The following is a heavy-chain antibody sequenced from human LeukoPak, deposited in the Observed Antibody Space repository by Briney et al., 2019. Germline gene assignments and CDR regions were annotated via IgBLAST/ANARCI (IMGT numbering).Heavy chain of an antibody. D-gene: IGHD2-2*01. V-gene: IGHV3-23*01. J-gene: IGHJ4*02. Sequence: PGGSLRLSCAASGFTFSSYAMSWVRQAPGKGLEWVSTISGTGGNTYYSDSVKGRFTISKDNTKNTVYLQMNNLRAEDTAVYYCVSFYETYWGRGTLVTVSS. CDR1: GFTFSSYA. CDR2: ISGTGGNT. CDR3: VSFYETY.